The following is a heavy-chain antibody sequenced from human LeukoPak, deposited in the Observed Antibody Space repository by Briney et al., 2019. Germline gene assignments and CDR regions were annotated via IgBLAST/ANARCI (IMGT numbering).Heavy chain of an antibody. CDR2: VLDNVRT. D-gene: IGHD5-18*01. CDR1: GGSISSHY. J-gene: IGHJ4*02. V-gene: IGHV4-59*11. Sequence: PSETLSLTCTVSGGSISSHYWSWVRQPPGKGLEWIGYVLDNVRTKDNPSLNSRFTLSADTSKNQFSLRLTSVTAADTAVYYCATIKRGNIFGFFDFWGQGILVTVSS. CDR3: ATIKRGNIFGFFDF.